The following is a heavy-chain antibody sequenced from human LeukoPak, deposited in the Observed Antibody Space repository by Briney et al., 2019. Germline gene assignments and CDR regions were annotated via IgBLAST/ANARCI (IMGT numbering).Heavy chain of an antibody. CDR3: ARVGCSGGSCYHDAFDI. J-gene: IGHJ3*02. CDR2: ISSSGSHI. V-gene: IGHV3-21*04. Sequence: GGSLRLSCAASGFTFSSYSMNWVRQAPGKGLEWVSSISSSGSHIYYADSEKGRFTISRDNAKDSLYLQMNSLRAEDAAVYYCARVGCSGGSCYHDAFDIWGQGTMVTVSS. D-gene: IGHD2-15*01. CDR1: GFTFSSYS.